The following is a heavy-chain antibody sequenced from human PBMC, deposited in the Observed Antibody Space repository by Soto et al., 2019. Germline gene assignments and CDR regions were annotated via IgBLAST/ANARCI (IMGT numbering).Heavy chain of an antibody. V-gene: IGHV3-48*02. CDR3: AREVNSGYGGLDY. D-gene: IGHD5-12*01. CDR2: ISSSSTI. J-gene: IGHJ4*02. CDR1: GFTFSSYS. Sequence: EVQLVESGGGLVQPGGSLRLSCAASGFTFSSYSMNWVRQAPGKGLEWVSYISSSSTIYYADSVKGRFTISRDNAKNSLYLQMNSLRDEDTAVYYCAREVNSGYGGLDYWGQGTLVTVSS.